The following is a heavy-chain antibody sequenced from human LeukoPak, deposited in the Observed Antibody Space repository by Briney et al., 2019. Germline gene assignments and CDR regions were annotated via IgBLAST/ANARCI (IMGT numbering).Heavy chain of an antibody. D-gene: IGHD1-26*01. Sequence: GGSLRLSCAASGFTVSSNYMIWVRQAPGKGLEWVSVIYSGGSTYYADSVKGRFTISRDNSKNTLYLQMNSLRAEDTAVYYCARDGSYLSGFLDYWGQGTLVTVSS. J-gene: IGHJ4*02. V-gene: IGHV3-53*01. CDR1: GFTVSSNY. CDR3: ARDGSYLSGFLDY. CDR2: IYSGGST.